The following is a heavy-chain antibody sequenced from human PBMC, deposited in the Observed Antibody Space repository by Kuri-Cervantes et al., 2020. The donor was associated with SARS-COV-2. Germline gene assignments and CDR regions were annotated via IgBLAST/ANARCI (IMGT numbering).Heavy chain of an antibody. D-gene: IGHD3-16*01. CDR1: GGSFSGYY. J-gene: IGHJ6*02. CDR2: INHSGST. Sequence: SETLSLTCADYGGSFSGYYWSWIRQPPGKGPEWIGEINHSGSTNYNPSLKSRVTISVDTSKNQFSLKLSSVTAADTAVYYCARGRVYARRIYYYYYGMDVWGQGTTVTVSS. V-gene: IGHV4-34*01. CDR3: ARGRVYARRIYYYYYGMDV.